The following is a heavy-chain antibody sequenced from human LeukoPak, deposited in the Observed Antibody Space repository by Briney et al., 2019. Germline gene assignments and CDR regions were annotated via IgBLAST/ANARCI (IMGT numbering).Heavy chain of an antibody. V-gene: IGHV3-23*01. CDR2: ISGSGGST. J-gene: IGHJ5*02. CDR3: AKDYLPYCSGGSCYGNWFDP. CDR1: GFTFSSYA. D-gene: IGHD2-15*01. Sequence: GGSLRLSCAASGFTFSSYAMGWVRQAPGKGLEWVSAISGSGGSTYYADSVKGRFTISRDNSKNTLYLQMNSLRAEDTAVYYCAKDYLPYCSGGSCYGNWFDPWGQGTLVTVSS.